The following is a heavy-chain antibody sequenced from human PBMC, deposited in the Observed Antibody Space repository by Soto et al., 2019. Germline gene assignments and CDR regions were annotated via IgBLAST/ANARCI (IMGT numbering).Heavy chain of an antibody. V-gene: IGHV4-59*01. CDR3: ARGLTRQLLNWFDP. Sequence: SETLSLTCTVSGGSISSYYWSWIRQPPGKGLEWIGYIYYIGSTNYNPSLKSRVTISVDTSKNQFSLKLSSVTAADTAVYYCARGLTRQLLNWFDPWGQGTLVTVSS. J-gene: IGHJ5*02. CDR2: IYYIGST. CDR1: GGSISSYY. D-gene: IGHD2-2*01.